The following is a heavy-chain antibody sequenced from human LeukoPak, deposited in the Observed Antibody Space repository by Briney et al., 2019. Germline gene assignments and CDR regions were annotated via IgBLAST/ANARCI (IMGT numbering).Heavy chain of an antibody. V-gene: IGHV3-74*01. CDR2: INSDGSST. J-gene: IGHJ3*02. CDR1: GFTFSSYA. CDR3: AKDNTARDAFDI. Sequence: PGGSLRLSCAASGFTFSSYAMSWVRQAPGKGLVWVSRINSDGSSTSYADSVKGRFTISRDNAKNTLYLQMNSLRAEDTAVYYCAKDNTARDAFDIWGQGTMVTVSS. D-gene: IGHD5-18*01.